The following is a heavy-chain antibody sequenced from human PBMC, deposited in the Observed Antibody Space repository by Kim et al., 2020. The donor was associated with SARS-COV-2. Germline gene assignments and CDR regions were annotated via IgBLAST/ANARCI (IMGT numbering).Heavy chain of an antibody. CDR2: IYYSGST. J-gene: IGHJ4*02. CDR1: GGSISSSSYY. CDR3: ATARANFDWLPTSYYFDY. V-gene: IGHV4-39*01. Sequence: SETLSLTCTVSGGSISSSSYYWGWIRQPPGKGLEWIGSIYYSGSTYYNPSLKSRVTISVDTSKNQFSLKLSSVTAADTAVYYCATARANFDWLPTSYYFDYWGQGTLVTVSS. D-gene: IGHD3-9*01.